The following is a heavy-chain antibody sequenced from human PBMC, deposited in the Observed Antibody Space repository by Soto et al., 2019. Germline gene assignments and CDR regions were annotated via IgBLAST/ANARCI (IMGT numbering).Heavy chain of an antibody. J-gene: IGHJ4*02. CDR2: IIPILGIA. D-gene: IGHD3-9*01. CDR3: AIDRGILTGYYLYYFDY. Sequence: ASVKVSCKASGGTFSSYTISWVRQAPGQGLEWMGRIIPILGIANYAQKFQGRVTITADKSTSTAYMELSSLRSEDTAVYYCAIDRGILTGYYLYYFDYWGQGTLVTVSS. CDR1: GGTFSSYT. V-gene: IGHV1-69*02.